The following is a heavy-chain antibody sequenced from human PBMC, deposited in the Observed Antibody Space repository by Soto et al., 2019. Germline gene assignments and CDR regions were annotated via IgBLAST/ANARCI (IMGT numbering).Heavy chain of an antibody. Sequence: EVQLLESGGGLVQPGGSLRLSCAASGFTFSSYAMTWVRQAPGKGLEWVSAITGSGGNTNHLDSVKGRFTISRDNSRTTLYLQMNSLRAVDTSVYYCAKVGSYYKSFDHWYFDLWGRGTLVTVSS. CDR1: GFTFSSYA. V-gene: IGHV3-23*01. J-gene: IGHJ2*01. CDR2: ITGSGGNT. D-gene: IGHD3-10*01. CDR3: AKVGSYYKSFDHWYFDL.